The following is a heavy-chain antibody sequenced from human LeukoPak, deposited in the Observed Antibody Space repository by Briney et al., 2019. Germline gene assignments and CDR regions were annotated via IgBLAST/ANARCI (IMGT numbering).Heavy chain of an antibody. V-gene: IGHV3-7*01. D-gene: IGHD7-27*01. J-gene: IGHJ4*02. Sequence: GGSLRLSCAASGFAFRDYWMNWVRQAPGKGLEWVANINLGGSVISYVDSVKGRCTASRDNAENSLSLQMNCLRAEDTAVYYCAAWGLHNYWGQGTLVTVSS. CDR1: GFAFRDYW. CDR3: AAWGLHNY. CDR2: INLGGSVI.